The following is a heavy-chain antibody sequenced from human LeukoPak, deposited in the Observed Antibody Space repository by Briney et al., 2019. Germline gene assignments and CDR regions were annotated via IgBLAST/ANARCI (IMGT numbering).Heavy chain of an antibody. CDR1: GFTFSSYS. CDR3: AVGIGVVIEGPVDY. J-gene: IGHJ4*02. Sequence: GGSLRLSCAASGFTFSSYSMNWVRQAPGKGLEWVANIKQDGSEKYYVDSVKGRFTISRDNAKNSLYLQMNSLRAEDTAVYYCAVGIGVVIEGPVDYWGQGTLVTVSS. D-gene: IGHD3-3*01. V-gene: IGHV3-7*01. CDR2: IKQDGSEK.